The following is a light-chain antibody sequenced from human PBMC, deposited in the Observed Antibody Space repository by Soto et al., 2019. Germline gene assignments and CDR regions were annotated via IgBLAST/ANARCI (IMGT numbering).Light chain of an antibody. Sequence: DIQMTQSPSTLSASVGDRVTITCRASQSISNWLAWYQQKQGKAPNLQIYKASSLESGVPSRFSGSGSGKEFTLTINNLQPDDFATYYCRQYNSYPITFGGGTKVEIK. J-gene: IGKJ4*02. CDR3: RQYNSYPIT. V-gene: IGKV1-5*03. CDR1: QSISNW. CDR2: KAS.